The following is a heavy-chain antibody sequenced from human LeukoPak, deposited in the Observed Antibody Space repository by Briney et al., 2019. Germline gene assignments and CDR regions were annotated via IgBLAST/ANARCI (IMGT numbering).Heavy chain of an antibody. Sequence: ASVKVSCKASGYTFTDYYMHWVRQAPGQGLEWMVWINPDSGGTNYAQKFQGRVTMTIDTSITTAYLELTRLTSDDTAVYYCAPGEGSSIDYWGQGTLVSVS. V-gene: IGHV1-2*02. CDR3: APGEGSSIDY. CDR1: GYTFTDYY. J-gene: IGHJ4*02. D-gene: IGHD6-13*01. CDR2: INPDSGGT.